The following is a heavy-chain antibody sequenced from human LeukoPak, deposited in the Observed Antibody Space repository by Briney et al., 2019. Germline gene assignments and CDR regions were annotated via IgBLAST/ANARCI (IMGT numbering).Heavy chain of an antibody. D-gene: IGHD6-13*01. J-gene: IGHJ6*03. Sequence: PGGSLRLSCAASGFTFDDYGMSWVRQAPGKGLEWVSGINSNGGSTGYADSVKGRFTISRDNAKNSLYLQMNSPRAEDTALYYCARGYAAAGTDYYYYMDVWGKGTTVTVSS. CDR1: GFTFDDYG. CDR3: ARGYAAAGTDYYYYMDV. CDR2: INSNGGST. V-gene: IGHV3-20*04.